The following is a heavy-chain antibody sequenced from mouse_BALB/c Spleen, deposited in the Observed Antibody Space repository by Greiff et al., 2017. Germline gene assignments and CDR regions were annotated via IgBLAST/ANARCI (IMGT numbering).Heavy chain of an antibody. Sequence: VQLVESGPELVKPGASMKISCKASGYSFTGYTMNWVKQSHGKNLEWIGLINPYNGGTSYNQKFKGKATLTVDKSSSTAYMELLSLTSEDSAVYYCARYPSLLRLQGYAMDYWGQGTSVTVSS. CDR3: ARYPSLLRLQGYAMDY. J-gene: IGHJ4*01. CDR2: INPYNGGT. D-gene: IGHD1-2*01. CDR1: GYSFTGYT. V-gene: IGHV1-18*01.